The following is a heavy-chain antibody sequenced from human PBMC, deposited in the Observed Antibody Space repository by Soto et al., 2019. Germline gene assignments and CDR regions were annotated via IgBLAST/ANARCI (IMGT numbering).Heavy chain of an antibody. CDR3: ARDSGTSDY. V-gene: IGHV3-7*01. Sequence: WWSLRLSCSASVFTFSTYWMSWVRQAPGKGLEWVANIKQDGSERYYVDSVKGRFTISRDNAENSLYLQMNSLRVEDTAVYYCARDSGTSDYWGQGTLVTVSS. CDR2: IKQDGSER. J-gene: IGHJ4*02. D-gene: IGHD1-1*01. CDR1: VFTFSTYW.